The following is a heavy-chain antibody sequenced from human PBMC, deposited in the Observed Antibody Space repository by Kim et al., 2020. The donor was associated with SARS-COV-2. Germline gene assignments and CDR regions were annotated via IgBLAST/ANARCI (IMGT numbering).Heavy chain of an antibody. CDR2: IIPIFGTA. Sequence: SVKVSCKASGGTFSSYAISWVRQAPGQGLEWMGGIIPIFGTANYAQKFQGRVTITADESTSTAYMELSSLRSEDTAVYYCARGAKLIGIAVAGAGPPQLDYWGQGTLVTVSS. CDR3: ARGAKLIGIAVAGAGPPQLDY. D-gene: IGHD6-19*01. CDR1: GGTFSSYA. V-gene: IGHV1-69*13. J-gene: IGHJ4*02.